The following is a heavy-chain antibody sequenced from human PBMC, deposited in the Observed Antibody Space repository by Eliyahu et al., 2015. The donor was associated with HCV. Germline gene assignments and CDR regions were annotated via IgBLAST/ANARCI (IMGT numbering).Heavy chain of an antibody. CDR1: XXSISRSXSF. Sequence: QLQLQESGPGLVKPSETLSXTCNVSXXSISRSXSFWVWXRQPXGKGLEWIASIXXSGSTYYNPSLKSRVVISVDTSKNQFSLKLSSVTAADTAVYYCATTGIVGLPAAMTWFDPWGQGTLVTVSS. V-gene: IGHV4-39*07. CDR3: ATTGIVGLPAAMTWFDP. J-gene: IGHJ5*02. D-gene: IGHD2-2*01. CDR2: IXXSGST.